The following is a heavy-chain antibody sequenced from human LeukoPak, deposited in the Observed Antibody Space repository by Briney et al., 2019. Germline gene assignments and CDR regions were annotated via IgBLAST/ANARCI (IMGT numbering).Heavy chain of an antibody. CDR1: GFRFSDYS. D-gene: IGHD1-26*01. CDR2: IRSNGGGT. V-gene: IGHV3-64D*06. Sequence: PGGSLRLSCSASGFRFSDYSMHWVRQAPGKGLEYVSAIRSNGGGTNYADSVKGRFTISRDNSKNTLYLQMSSLRAEDTAVYHCVRLGGDDFDYWGQGTLVTVSS. J-gene: IGHJ4*02. CDR3: VRLGGDDFDY.